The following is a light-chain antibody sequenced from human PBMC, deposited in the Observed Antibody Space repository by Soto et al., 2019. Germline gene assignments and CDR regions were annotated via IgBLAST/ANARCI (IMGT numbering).Light chain of an antibody. J-gene: IGKJ4*01. CDR1: QSVGTY. V-gene: IGKV3-11*01. Sequence: EIVLTQSPATLSLSPGERGTLSCRASQSVGTYLAWYQQKRGQAPRLLIYDASTRATGIPARFSGSGSGTDFTLTIDRLQSDDFAVYYCQQGRDWPPYTFGGGTKVEN. CDR2: DAS. CDR3: QQGRDWPPYT.